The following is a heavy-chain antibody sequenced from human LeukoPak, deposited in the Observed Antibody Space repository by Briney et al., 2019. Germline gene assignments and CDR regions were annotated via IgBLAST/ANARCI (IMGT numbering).Heavy chain of an antibody. D-gene: IGHD3-3*01. CDR1: GDSVSSNSAA. J-gene: IGHJ6*02. CDR3: AREGNYDFWSGYYSSFYYYYGMDV. V-gene: IGHV6-1*01. CDR2: TYYRSKWYN. Sequence: SQTLSLTCAISGDSVSSNSAAWNWIRQSPSRGLEWLGRTYYRSKWYNDYAVSVKSRITINPDTSKHQFSLQLNSVTPEDTAVYYCAREGNYDFWSGYYSSFYYYYGMDVWGQGTTVTVSS.